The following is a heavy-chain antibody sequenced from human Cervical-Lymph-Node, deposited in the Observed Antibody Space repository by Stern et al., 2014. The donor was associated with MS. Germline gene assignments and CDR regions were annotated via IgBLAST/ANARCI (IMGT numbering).Heavy chain of an antibody. CDR3: ARSRDAYSPLAY. V-gene: IGHV4-59*01. CDR2: IYYSGST. D-gene: IGHD5-24*01. Sequence: VQLVESGPGLVKPSETLSLTCTVSGGSISGYACSWIRQTPGKGLEWIGHIYYSGSTNYMPSLKSRVSISIDTPKNQFSLKLSSVTAADTAVYYCARSRDAYSPLAYWGQGALVTVSS. CDR1: GGSISGYA. J-gene: IGHJ4*02.